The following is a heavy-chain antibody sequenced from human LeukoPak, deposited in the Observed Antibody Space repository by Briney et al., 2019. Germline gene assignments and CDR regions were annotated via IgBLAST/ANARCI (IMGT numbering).Heavy chain of an antibody. J-gene: IGHJ4*02. Sequence: GASVKVSCKASGYTFTSYYMHWVRQAPGQGLEWMGGIIPIFGTANYAQKFQGRVTITADESTSTAYMELSSLRSEDTAVYYCASGYCSSTSCYAGDYYFDYWGQGTLVTVSS. CDR2: IIPIFGTA. CDR3: ASGYCSSTSCYAGDYYFDY. D-gene: IGHD2-2*01. CDR1: GYTFTSYY. V-gene: IGHV1-69*13.